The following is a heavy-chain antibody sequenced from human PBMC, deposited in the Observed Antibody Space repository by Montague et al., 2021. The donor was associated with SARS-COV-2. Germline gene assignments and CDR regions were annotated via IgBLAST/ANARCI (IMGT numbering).Heavy chain of an antibody. V-gene: IGHV4-59*01. J-gene: IGHJ5*02. D-gene: IGHD3-3*01. Sequence: SETLSLTCTVSGGSISSYYWSWIRQPPGKGLEWIGDIYYSGGTNXXPSLKSRVTISVDTSKNQFSLKLSSVTAADTAVYYCARVSRITIFGVVGWFDPWGQGTLVTVSS. CDR2: IYYSGGT. CDR1: GGSISSYY. CDR3: ARVSRITIFGVVGWFDP.